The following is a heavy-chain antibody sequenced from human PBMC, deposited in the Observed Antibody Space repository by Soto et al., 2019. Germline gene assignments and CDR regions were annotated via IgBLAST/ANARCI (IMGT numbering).Heavy chain of an antibody. V-gene: IGHV1-69*06. D-gene: IGHD6-13*01. CDR1: GGTFSSYA. CDR2: IIPIFGTA. CDR3: ARVGEHSSSWPPYDY. Sequence: GGAVKVSCKGSGGTFSSYAISWVRQAPGQGLEWMGGIIPIFGTANYAHKFQGRVTITADKSTSTAYMELSSLRSEDTAVYYCARVGEHSSSWPPYDYWGQGTLVTVSS. J-gene: IGHJ4*02.